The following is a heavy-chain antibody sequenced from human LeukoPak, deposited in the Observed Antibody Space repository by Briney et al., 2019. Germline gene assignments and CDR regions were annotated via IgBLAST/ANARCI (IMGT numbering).Heavy chain of an antibody. CDR1: GGSFSGYY. CDR3: ARGRGRSYYMDV. J-gene: IGHJ6*03. CDR2: INHSGST. V-gene: IGHV4-34*01. Sequence: SETLSLTCAVSGGSFSGYYWSWIRQPPGKGLEWIGEINHSGSTNYNPSLKSRVTISVNTSKNQFSLKLSSVTAADTAVYYCARGRGRSYYMDVWGKGTTVTVSS.